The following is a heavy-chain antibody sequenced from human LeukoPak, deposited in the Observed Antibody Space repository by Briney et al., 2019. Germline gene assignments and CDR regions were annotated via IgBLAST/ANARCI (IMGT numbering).Heavy chain of an antibody. V-gene: IGHV3-21*01. J-gene: IGHJ6*03. D-gene: IGHD2-15*01. Sequence: GGSLRLSCAASGFTFSSYSMNWVRQAPGKGLEWVSSISSSSSYIYYADSVKGRFTISRDNAKNSLYLQMNSLRAEDMAVYYCASFTPTYYYYMDVWGKGTTVTISS. CDR1: GFTFSSYS. CDR3: ASFTPTYYYYMDV. CDR2: ISSSSSYI.